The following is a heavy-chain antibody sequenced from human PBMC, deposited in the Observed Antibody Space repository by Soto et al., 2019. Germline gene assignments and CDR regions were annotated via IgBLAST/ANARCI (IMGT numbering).Heavy chain of an antibody. CDR2: INYRGNS. D-gene: IGHD4-17*01. Sequence: KTSETLSLTCAVSGYSISSGYYWAWVRQPPGKEMEWIGSINYRGNSFYNPSLKSRVTISVDTSKNQGSLKVSSVTAADTAVYYCVRSGDDYGSYIDYWGQGTLVTVSS. V-gene: IGHV4-38-2*01. CDR3: VRSGDDYGSYIDY. CDR1: GYSISSGYY. J-gene: IGHJ4*02.